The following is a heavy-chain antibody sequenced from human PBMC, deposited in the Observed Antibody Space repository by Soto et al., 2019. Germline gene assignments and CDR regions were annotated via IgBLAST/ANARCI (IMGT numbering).Heavy chain of an antibody. Sequence: SVKVSCKASGCTFSSYAISWVRQAPLRGLEWMGGIIPIFGTANYAQKFQGRVTITADESTSTAYMELRSLRYEDTAVYYCASGTWIQRFLPSRPYYYYGMECCGQGTPGTGFS. CDR1: GCTFSSYA. D-gene: IGHD5-18*01. CDR2: IIPIFGTA. V-gene: IGHV1-69*13. J-gene: IGHJ6*02. CDR3: ASGTWIQRFLPSRPYYYYGMEC.